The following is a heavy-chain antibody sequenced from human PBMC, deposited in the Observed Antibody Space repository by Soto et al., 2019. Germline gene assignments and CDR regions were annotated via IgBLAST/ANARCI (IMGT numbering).Heavy chain of an antibody. D-gene: IGHD4-17*01. Sequence: QVQLQESGPGLVKPSGTLSLTCAVSSGSISSSNWWSWVRQPPGKGLEWIGEIYHSGSTNYNPSPKSRVPLSVDKSKNQFSLKLSSVTAADTAVYYCAREVGTVTRVDYWGQGTLVTVSS. V-gene: IGHV4-4*02. J-gene: IGHJ4*02. CDR3: AREVGTVTRVDY. CDR1: SGSISSSNW. CDR2: IYHSGST.